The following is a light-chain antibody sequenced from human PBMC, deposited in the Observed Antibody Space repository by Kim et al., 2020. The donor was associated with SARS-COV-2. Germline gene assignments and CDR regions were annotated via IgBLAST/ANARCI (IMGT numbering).Light chain of an antibody. CDR1: QTIKNM. CDR3: QQSNDWPPLT. CDR2: DAT. Sequence: SPEERAPPSRRASQTIKNMLVWYHHKPGQAPRLLIYDATTRATGVPARFIGSGSETDFTLTISSLQSEDFVVYYCQQSNDWPPLTFGQGTKVDIK. V-gene: IGKV3-15*01. J-gene: IGKJ1*01.